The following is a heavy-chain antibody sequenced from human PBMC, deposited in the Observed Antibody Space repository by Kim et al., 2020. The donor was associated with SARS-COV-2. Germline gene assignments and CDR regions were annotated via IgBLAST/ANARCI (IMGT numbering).Heavy chain of an antibody. V-gene: IGHV4-31*03. CDR1: GGSISSGGYY. Sequence: SETLSLTCTVSGGSISSGGYYWSWIRQHPGKGLEWIGYIYYSGSTYYNPSLKSRVTISVDTSKNQFSLKLSSVTAADTAVYYCAREATYCSSTSCFFRYGMDVWGQGTTVTVSS. CDR3: AREATYCSSTSCFFRYGMDV. D-gene: IGHD2-2*01. J-gene: IGHJ6*02. CDR2: IYYSGST.